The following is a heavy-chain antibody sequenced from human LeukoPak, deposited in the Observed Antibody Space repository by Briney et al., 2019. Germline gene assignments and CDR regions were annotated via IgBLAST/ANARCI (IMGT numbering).Heavy chain of an antibody. Sequence: GESLKISSKASGYRFSSHWVGWGRQMPGKGLEWMGMIFPGDSDTRYSPSFQGQVTISADKSLTTAYLQLSSLEASDTAMYYCGRHSRGFSGYEYFFDYWGQGTLVTVSS. D-gene: IGHD5-12*01. CDR2: IFPGDSDT. V-gene: IGHV5-51*01. CDR3: GRHSRGFSGYEYFFDY. J-gene: IGHJ4*02. CDR1: GYRFSSHW.